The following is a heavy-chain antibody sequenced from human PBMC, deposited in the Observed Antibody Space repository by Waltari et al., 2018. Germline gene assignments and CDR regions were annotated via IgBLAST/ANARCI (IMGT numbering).Heavy chain of an antibody. Sequence: QVQLQESGPGLVKPSQTLSLTCTVSGGSIRSGDYYWIWIRQPPGKGLEWIGYIYYSGSTYYNPSLKSRVTISVDTSKNQFSLKLSSVTAADTAVYYCARGQKADTAMVLDYWGQGTLVTVSS. V-gene: IGHV4-30-4*01. D-gene: IGHD5-18*01. CDR2: IYYSGST. CDR1: GGSIRSGDYY. J-gene: IGHJ4*02. CDR3: ARGQKADTAMVLDY.